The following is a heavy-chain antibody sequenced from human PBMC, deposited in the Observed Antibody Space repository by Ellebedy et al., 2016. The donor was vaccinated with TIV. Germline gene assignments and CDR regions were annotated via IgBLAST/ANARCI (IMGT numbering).Heavy chain of an antibody. Sequence: GESLKISCAASGFTFNKNWMSWVRQAPGKGLEWVANIKEDGSGKDYVDSVKGRFTISRDNAENSLSLQMNSLRAEDTAVYYCVRDANGDYASNAFDIWGQGTMVTVSS. CDR2: IKEDGSGK. CDR1: GFTFNKNW. CDR3: VRDANGDYASNAFDI. D-gene: IGHD4-17*01. V-gene: IGHV3-7*03. J-gene: IGHJ3*02.